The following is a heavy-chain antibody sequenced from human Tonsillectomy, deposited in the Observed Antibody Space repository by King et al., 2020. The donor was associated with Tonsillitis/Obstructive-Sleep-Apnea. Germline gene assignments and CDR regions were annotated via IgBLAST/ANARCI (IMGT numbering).Heavy chain of an antibody. Sequence: TLQESGPALVKPPQTLTLTCTFSGFSLSTSGMCVSWIRQPPGKALEWLARIDWDDDKYSSTSVKTRLTISKDTSKNQVVLTMTNMDPVDTATYYCARTYYDSSGYIMDVWGKGTTVTVSS. CDR3: ARTYYDSSGYIMDV. V-gene: IGHV2-70*11. J-gene: IGHJ6*03. CDR2: IDWDDDK. D-gene: IGHD3-22*01. CDR1: GFSLSTSGMC.